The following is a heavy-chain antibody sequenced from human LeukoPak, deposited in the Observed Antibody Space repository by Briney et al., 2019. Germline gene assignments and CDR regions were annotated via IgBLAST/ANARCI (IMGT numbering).Heavy chain of an antibody. CDR2: ISSDGGTT. V-gene: IGHV3-64*01. Sequence: PGGSLRLSCAASGFTFSSYPMHWVRQAPGEGLEYVSAISSDGGTTYYASSVKDRFTISRDNSKNTLYLQMNSLRAEDTAVYYCARDIGGWYDYWGQGTLVTVSS. CDR1: GFTFSSYP. CDR3: ARDIGGWYDY. D-gene: IGHD6-19*01. J-gene: IGHJ4*02.